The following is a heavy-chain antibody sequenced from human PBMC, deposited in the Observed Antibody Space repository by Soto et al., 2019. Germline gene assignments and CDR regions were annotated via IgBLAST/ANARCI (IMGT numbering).Heavy chain of an antibody. V-gene: IGHV4-59*01. D-gene: IGHD3-16*01. CDR1: GGSISSYY. CDR2: IYYSGST. Sequence: SETLSLTCTVSGGSISSYYWSWIRQPPGKGLEWIGYIYYSGSTNYNPSLKSRVTISVDTSKNQFSLKLSSVTAADTAVYYCAGLGGWLYYFDYWGQGTLVTVSS. J-gene: IGHJ4*02. CDR3: AGLGGWLYYFDY.